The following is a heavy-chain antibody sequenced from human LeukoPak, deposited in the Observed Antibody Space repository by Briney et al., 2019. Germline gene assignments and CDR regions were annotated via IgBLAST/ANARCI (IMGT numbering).Heavy chain of an antibody. J-gene: IGHJ5*02. V-gene: IGHV3-11*04. CDR2: ISSSGSTI. CDR1: GFTFSDYY. Sequence: PGGSLRLSCAASGFTFSDYYMSWIRQAPGKGLEWVSYISSSGSTIYYADSVKGRFTISRDNSKNTLYLQMNSLRAEDTAVYYRARGGGSSGANNWFDPWGQGTLVTVSS. D-gene: IGHD3-22*01. CDR3: ARGGGSSGANNWFDP.